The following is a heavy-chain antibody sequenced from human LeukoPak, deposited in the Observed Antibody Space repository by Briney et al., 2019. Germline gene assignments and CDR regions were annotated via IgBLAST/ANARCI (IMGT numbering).Heavy chain of an antibody. CDR2: INPNSGGT. Sequence: ASVKVSCKASGYTFTGYYMHWVRQAPGQGLEGMGRINPNSGGTNYAQKFQGRVTMTRDTSISTAYMELSRLRSDDTAVYYCARDDYDSSGYYRYWGQGTLVTVSS. CDR1: GYTFTGYY. D-gene: IGHD3-22*01. V-gene: IGHV1-2*06. CDR3: ARDDYDSSGYYRY. J-gene: IGHJ4*02.